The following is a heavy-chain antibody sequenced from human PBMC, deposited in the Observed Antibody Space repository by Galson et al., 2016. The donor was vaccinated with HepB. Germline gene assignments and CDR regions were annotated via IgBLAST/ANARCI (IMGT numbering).Heavy chain of an antibody. V-gene: IGHV4-4*02. CDR1: GGPIANSNW. D-gene: IGHD3-10*01. J-gene: IGHJ1*01. Sequence: SETLSLTCAVSGGPIANSNWWSWVRQAPGQGLEWIGEISHSGSAHYNPSLESRVTLSSDMSRDESSLKLYSVTAADTAMYFCPSESGAFVPFGFWGQGALVTVSS. CDR3: PSESGAFVPFGF. CDR2: ISHSGSA.